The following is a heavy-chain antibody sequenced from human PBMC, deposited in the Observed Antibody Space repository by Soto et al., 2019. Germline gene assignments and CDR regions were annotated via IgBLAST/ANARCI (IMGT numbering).Heavy chain of an antibody. J-gene: IGHJ6*04. CDR1: GFSLYSGGVG. CDR3: AHYTTNTYFDV. V-gene: IGHV2-5*02. D-gene: IGHD1-1*01. CDR2: LYWDETR. Sequence: QITLKESSPTLVKPTQTLTLTCSFSGFSLYSGGVGVGWNRQPPGKALEWLALLYWDETRRYNPSLRNTLTIAKDTSENLVVLTMTDMGPVDTGTYFCAHYTTNTYFDVWGKGTTVTVSS.